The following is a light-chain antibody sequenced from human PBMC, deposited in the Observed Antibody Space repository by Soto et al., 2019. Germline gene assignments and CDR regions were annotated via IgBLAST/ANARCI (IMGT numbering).Light chain of an antibody. CDR1: QSISNL. CDR3: QQYHSSSAT. Sequence: DIQMIQSPSTLSASVGDRVTITCRASQSISNLLAWYQQKPGKAPNLLIYKASTFESGVPSRFSGSGSGTEFILTISSLQPDDFATYYCQQYHSSSATFGQGTRVEIK. V-gene: IGKV1-5*03. CDR2: KAS. J-gene: IGKJ1*01.